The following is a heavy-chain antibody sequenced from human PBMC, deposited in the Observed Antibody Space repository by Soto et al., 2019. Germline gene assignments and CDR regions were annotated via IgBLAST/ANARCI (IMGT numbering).Heavy chain of an antibody. CDR1: GYTFTSYD. Sequence: QVQLVQSGAEVKKPGASVKVSCKASGYTFTSYDINWVRQATGQGLEWVGWMSPNSGNTGYAQKFQGRVTMTRTTSAITAYMELTSLRSDDTAIYYCARGPPNWGFDYWGQGTLVTVSS. CDR3: ARGPPNWGFDY. CDR2: MSPNSGNT. V-gene: IGHV1-8*01. J-gene: IGHJ4*02. D-gene: IGHD7-27*01.